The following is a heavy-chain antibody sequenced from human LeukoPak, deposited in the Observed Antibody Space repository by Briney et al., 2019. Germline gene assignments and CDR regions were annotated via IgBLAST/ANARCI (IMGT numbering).Heavy chain of an antibody. CDR3: AKRAYFDY. CDR2: IIVSGGST. Sequence: GGSLRLSCAASGFTFSTYAMSWVRQAPGKGLEWVSSIIVSGGSTYYADSVQGRFTISRDNSKNTLYLQMNSLRAGDTAVYYCAKRAYFDYWGQGTLVTVSS. CDR1: GFTFSTYA. J-gene: IGHJ4*02. V-gene: IGHV3-23*01.